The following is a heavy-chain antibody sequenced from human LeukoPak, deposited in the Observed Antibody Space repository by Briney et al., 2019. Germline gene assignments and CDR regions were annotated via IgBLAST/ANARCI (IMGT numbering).Heavy chain of an antibody. V-gene: IGHV4-39*07. J-gene: IGHJ4*02. CDR3: ARGRDGYNFLNRGEYYYFDY. Sequence: SETLSLTCTVSGDSISSSSYYWGWIRQPPGKGLEWIGSIYYSGSTYYNPSLKSRVTISVDTSKNQFSLKLSSVTAADTAVYYCARGRDGYNFLNRGEYYYFDYWGQGTLVTVSS. D-gene: IGHD5-24*01. CDR1: GDSISSSSYY. CDR2: IYYSGST.